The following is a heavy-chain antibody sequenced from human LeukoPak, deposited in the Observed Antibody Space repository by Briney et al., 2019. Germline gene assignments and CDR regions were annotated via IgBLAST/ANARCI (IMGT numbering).Heavy chain of an antibody. Sequence: PSETLSLTCTVSGGSISSDYWSWIRQPPGKGLEWIGYIYYSGSTNYNPSLKSRVTISVDTSKNQFSLKLSSVTAADTAVYYCARDGDTAMVNWGQGTLVTVSS. CDR1: GGSISSDY. CDR3: ARDGDTAMVN. J-gene: IGHJ4*02. V-gene: IGHV4-59*01. D-gene: IGHD5-18*01. CDR2: IYYSGST.